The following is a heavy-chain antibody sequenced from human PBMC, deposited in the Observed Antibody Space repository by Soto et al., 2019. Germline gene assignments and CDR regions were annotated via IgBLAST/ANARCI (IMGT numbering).Heavy chain of an antibody. CDR3: ARGHSVRSWYVHYYYMDV. V-gene: IGHV1-2*04. Sequence: ASVKVSCKASGYTFTGYYMHWVRQAPGQGLEWMGWINPNSGGTNYAQKFQGWVTMTRDTSISTAYMELSRLRSDDTAVYYCARGHSVRSWYVHYYYMDVWGKGTTVTVSS. CDR2: INPNSGGT. D-gene: IGHD6-13*01. CDR1: GYTFTGYY. J-gene: IGHJ6*03.